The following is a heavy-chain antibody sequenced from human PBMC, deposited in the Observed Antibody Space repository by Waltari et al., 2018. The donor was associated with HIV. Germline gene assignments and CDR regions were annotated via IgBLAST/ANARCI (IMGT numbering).Heavy chain of an antibody. V-gene: IGHV3-7*04. D-gene: IGHD3-9*01. Sequence: EVHLVEYGGGLGQPGGFLRLSCAASGFTFSSHWMSWFGQAHGKGLEWVANIKQDGSEKYYVDSVKGRVTISRDNAKNSLYLQMNSLRAEDTAVYYCARDIAYYDILTGYSGMDVWGQGTTVTVSS. CDR1: GFTFSSHW. J-gene: IGHJ6*02. CDR2: IKQDGSEK. CDR3: ARDIAYYDILTGYSGMDV.